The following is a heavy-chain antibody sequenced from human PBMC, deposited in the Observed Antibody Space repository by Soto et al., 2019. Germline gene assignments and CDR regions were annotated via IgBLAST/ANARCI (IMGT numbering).Heavy chain of an antibody. D-gene: IGHD3-10*01. CDR3: ATIKLGSNRLDY. CDR2: IYYSGST. V-gene: IGHV4-30-4*01. Sequence: QVQLQESGPGLVKPSQTLSLTCTVSGGSISSGDYYWSWIRQPPGKGLAWIGYIYYSGSTYYNPSLKSRVTISVDPSKNHFSLKLSSVTAADTAVYYCATIKLGSNRLDYWGQGTLVTVSS. CDR1: GGSISSGDYY. J-gene: IGHJ4*02.